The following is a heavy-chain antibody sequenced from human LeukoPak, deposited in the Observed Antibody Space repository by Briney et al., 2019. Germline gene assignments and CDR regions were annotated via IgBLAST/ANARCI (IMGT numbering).Heavy chain of an antibody. CDR3: ARETRSAWEFEY. Sequence: GGSLRLSCAASGFTFNTYGMNWVRQAPGEGREWVSYISSRSSTIFYADSVKGRFTISRDNAKNSLFLQMNSLRAEDTAVYYCARETRSAWEFEYWGQGTLVTVSS. CDR2: ISSRSSTI. V-gene: IGHV3-48*04. D-gene: IGHD1-26*01. CDR1: GFTFNTYG. J-gene: IGHJ4*02.